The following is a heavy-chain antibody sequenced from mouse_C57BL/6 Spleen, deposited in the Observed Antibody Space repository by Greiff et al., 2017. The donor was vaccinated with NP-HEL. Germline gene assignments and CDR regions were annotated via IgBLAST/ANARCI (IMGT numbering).Heavy chain of an antibody. V-gene: IGHV5-9-1*02. CDR1: GFTFSSYA. CDR2: ISSGGDYI. CDR3: TRVGIAHWYFDV. D-gene: IGHD4-1*01. Sequence: VQLKESGEGLVKPGGSLKLSCAASGFTFSSYAMSWVRQTPEKRLEWVAYISSGGDYIYYADTVKGRFTISRDNARNTLYLQMSSLKSEDTAMYYCTRVGIAHWYFDVWGTGTTVTVSS. J-gene: IGHJ1*03.